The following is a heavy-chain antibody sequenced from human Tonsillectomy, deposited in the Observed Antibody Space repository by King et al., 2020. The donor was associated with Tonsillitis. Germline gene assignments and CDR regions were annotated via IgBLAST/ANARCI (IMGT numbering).Heavy chain of an antibody. J-gene: IGHJ4*02. V-gene: IGHV3-7*01. CDR3: ASFWSGYFDY. D-gene: IGHD3-3*01. CDR2: IRQDGSDK. CDR1: GFTFSNYW. Sequence: VQLVESGGGLVQPGGSLRLSCAASGFTFSNYWMSWVRQAPGKGLEWVANIRQDGSDKYYVDSVKGRFTISKDNAKNSLYLQMNSLRAEDTAVYYCASFWSGYFDYWGQGTLVTVSS.